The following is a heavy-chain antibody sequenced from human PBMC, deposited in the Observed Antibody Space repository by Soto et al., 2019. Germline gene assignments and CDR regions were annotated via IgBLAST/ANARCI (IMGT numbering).Heavy chain of an antibody. CDR3: ATYRYYGPGDFDY. V-gene: IGHV1-3*01. D-gene: IGHD3-10*01. CDR1: GYTFTSYA. CDR2: INAGNGNT. J-gene: IGHJ4*02. Sequence: QVQLVQSGAEVKKPGASVKVSCKASGYTFTSYAMHWVRQAPGQRLEWMGWINAGNGNTKYSQKFQGRVTXTXDXXASTAYMELSSLRSEDTAVYYCATYRYYGPGDFDYWGQGTLVTVSS.